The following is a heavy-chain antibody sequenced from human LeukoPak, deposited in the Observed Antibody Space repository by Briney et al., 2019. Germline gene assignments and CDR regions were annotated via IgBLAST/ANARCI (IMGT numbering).Heavy chain of an antibody. Sequence: GGSLRLSCSASGFTFSSYAMHWVRQAPGKGLEYVSAISSNGGSTYYADSVKGRFTISRDNSKNTLYLQMSSLRAEDTAVYYCARFLGRITISGVVPYGMDVWGQGTTVTVSS. D-gene: IGHD3-3*01. CDR2: ISSNGGST. J-gene: IGHJ6*02. CDR3: ARFLGRITISGVVPYGMDV. CDR1: GFTFSSYA. V-gene: IGHV3-64D*09.